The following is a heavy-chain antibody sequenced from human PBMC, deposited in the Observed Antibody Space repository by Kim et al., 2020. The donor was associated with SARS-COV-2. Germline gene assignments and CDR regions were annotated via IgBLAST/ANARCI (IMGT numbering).Heavy chain of an antibody. J-gene: IGHJ6*02. V-gene: IGHV1-3*01. CDR1: GYTFTSYA. CDR3: ARGPRTVPGIAAADLYYYGMDV. CDR2: INAGNGNT. D-gene: IGHD6-13*01. Sequence: ASVKVSCKASGYTFTSYAMHWVRQAPGQRLEWMGWINAGNGNTKYSQKFQGRVTITRDTSASTAYMELSSLRSEDTAVYYCARGPRTVPGIAAADLYYYGMDVWGQGTTVTVSS.